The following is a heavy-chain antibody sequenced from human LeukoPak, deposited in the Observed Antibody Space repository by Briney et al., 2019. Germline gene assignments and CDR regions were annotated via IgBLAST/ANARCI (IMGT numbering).Heavy chain of an antibody. CDR1: GGSISDNDYS. J-gene: IGHJ4*02. CDR2: IHYSGTT. V-gene: IGHV4-39*01. D-gene: IGHD3-10*01. Sequence: PSETLSLTCNVSGGSISDNDYSWDWIRQPPGKGLEWMGCIHYSGTTYSNPSLKSRISISVDTSKSQFSLKLRSVTAADTAVYYCAGRYYFVSGSYYPFDFWGQGTLVTVSS. CDR3: AGRYYFVSGSYYPFDF.